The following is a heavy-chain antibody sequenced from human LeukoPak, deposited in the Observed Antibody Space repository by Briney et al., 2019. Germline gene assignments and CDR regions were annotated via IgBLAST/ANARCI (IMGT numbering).Heavy chain of an antibody. V-gene: IGHV4-4*07. CDR2: IYTSGST. D-gene: IGHD3-22*01. Sequence: PSETLSLTCTVSGGSISSYYWSWIRQPAGKGLEWIGRIYTSGSTNYNPSLKSRVTMSVDTSKSQFSLKLSSVTAADTAVYYCARDRAYYYDSSGSLFDPWGQGTLVTVSS. CDR1: GGSISSYY. CDR3: ARDRAYYYDSSGSLFDP. J-gene: IGHJ5*02.